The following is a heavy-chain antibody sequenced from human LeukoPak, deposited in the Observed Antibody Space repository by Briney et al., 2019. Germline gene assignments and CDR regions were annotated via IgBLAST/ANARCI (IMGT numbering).Heavy chain of an antibody. CDR1: GYSFTNYW. V-gene: IGHV5-51*01. D-gene: IGHD5-18*01. CDR3: ARHLRLWQSWFDP. CDR2: IYPGDSDT. J-gene: IGHJ5*02. Sequence: KSGESLKISCKGSGYSFTNYWIGWVRQMPGKGPEWMGIIYPGDSDTRYSPSFQGQVTISADKSISTAYLQWSSLKASDTATYYCARHLRLWQSWFDPWGQGTLVTVSS.